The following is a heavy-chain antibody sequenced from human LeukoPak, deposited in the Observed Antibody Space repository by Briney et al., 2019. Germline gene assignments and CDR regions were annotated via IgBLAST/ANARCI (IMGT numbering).Heavy chain of an antibody. V-gene: IGHV3-7*05. D-gene: IGHD3-10*01. J-gene: IGHJ4*02. CDR2: INLDVSER. CDR3: ARERDTGSGSYYSI. CDR1: GFTLGMYW. Sequence: GGFLRLSFSAFGFTLGMYWTGWVRQAPGKGLEWVANINLDVSERYYVDSVKGRFTISRDNAKNSLYLQMNSLRAEDTAVYYCARERDTGSGSYYSIWGQGTLVTVSS.